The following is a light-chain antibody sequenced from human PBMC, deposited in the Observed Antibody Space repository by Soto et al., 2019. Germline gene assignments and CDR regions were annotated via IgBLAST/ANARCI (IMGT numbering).Light chain of an antibody. CDR3: QQRSNWPPTWT. CDR2: DAS. CDR1: QSVSRY. Sequence: EIVLRQSPATLSLSPGERATLSCRASQSVSRYLAWYQHKPGQAPRLLIYDASKRATGIPARFSGSGSGTDFTLTISSLEPEDFAVYYCQQRSNWPPTWTFGQGTRVEIK. V-gene: IGKV3-11*01. J-gene: IGKJ1*01.